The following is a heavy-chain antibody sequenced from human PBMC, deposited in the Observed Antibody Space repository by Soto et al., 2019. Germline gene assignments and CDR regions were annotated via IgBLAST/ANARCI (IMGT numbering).Heavy chain of an antibody. Sequence: QVQLVQSGAEVKKPGSSVKVSCKASGGTFSSYTISWVRQAPGQGLEWMGRIIPILGIANYAQKFQGRVTITADKSPSTAYMELSSLRSEDTAVYYCARGGIAAAPDWFDPWGQGTLVTVSS. V-gene: IGHV1-69*02. D-gene: IGHD6-13*01. CDR3: ARGGIAAAPDWFDP. CDR1: GGTFSSYT. CDR2: IIPILGIA. J-gene: IGHJ5*02.